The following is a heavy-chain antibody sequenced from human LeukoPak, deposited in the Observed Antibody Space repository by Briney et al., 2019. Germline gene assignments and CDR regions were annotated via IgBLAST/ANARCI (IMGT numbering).Heavy chain of an antibody. Sequence: PGGSLRLSCAASGFTFSDYSMNWVRQAPGKGLEWGSTISSSGSPIYYADSVKGRFTISRDNAKNSLYLQMNSLRAEDTAVYYCARKDYFDYWGQGTLVTVSS. CDR1: GFTFSDYS. J-gene: IGHJ4*02. CDR3: ARKDYFDY. CDR2: ISSSGSPI. V-gene: IGHV3-21*01.